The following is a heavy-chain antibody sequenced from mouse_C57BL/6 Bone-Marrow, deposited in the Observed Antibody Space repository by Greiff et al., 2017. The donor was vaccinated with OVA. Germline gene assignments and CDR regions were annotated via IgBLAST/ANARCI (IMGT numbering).Heavy chain of an antibody. Sequence: QVQLQQSGAELVKPGASVKMSCKASGYTFTSYWITWVKQRPGQGLEWIGDIYPGSGSTNYNEKFKSKATLTVDTSSSTAYMQLSSLTSADSAVYYCAGGNYYGSSYWYFDVWGTGTTVTVSS. CDR1: GYTFTSYW. V-gene: IGHV1-55*01. CDR2: IYPGSGST. J-gene: IGHJ1*03. CDR3: AGGNYYGSSYWYFDV. D-gene: IGHD1-1*01.